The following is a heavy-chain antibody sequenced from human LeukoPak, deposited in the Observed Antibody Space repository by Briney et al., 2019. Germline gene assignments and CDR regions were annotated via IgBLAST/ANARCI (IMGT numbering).Heavy chain of an antibody. CDR3: ARQSIPRYSSSWYYFDY. Sequence: GGSLRLSCAASGFTFSSYAMHWVRQAPGKGLEWVALISYDESNKYYADSVKGRFTISRDNSKNTLYLRMNSLRAEDTAVYYCARQSIPRYSSSWYYFDYWGQGTLVTVSS. CDR1: GFTFSSYA. D-gene: IGHD6-13*01. CDR2: ISYDESNK. V-gene: IGHV3-30*04. J-gene: IGHJ4*02.